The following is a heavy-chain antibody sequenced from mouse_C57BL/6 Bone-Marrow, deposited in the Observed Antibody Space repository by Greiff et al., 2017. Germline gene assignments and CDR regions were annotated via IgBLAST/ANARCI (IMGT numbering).Heavy chain of an antibody. D-gene: IGHD2-1*01. Sequence: VKVVESGAELVKPGASVKMSCKASGYTFTSYWITWVKQRPGQGLEWIGDIYPGSGSTNYTEKFKSKATLTVDTSSSTAYMQLSSLTSEDSAVYYCARDRYGNLDYWGQGTTLTVSS. CDR1: GYTFTSYW. CDR2: IYPGSGST. CDR3: ARDRYGNLDY. J-gene: IGHJ2*01. V-gene: IGHV1-55*01.